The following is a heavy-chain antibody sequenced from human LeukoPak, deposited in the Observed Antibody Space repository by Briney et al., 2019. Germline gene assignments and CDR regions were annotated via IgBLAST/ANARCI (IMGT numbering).Heavy chain of an antibody. D-gene: IGHD4-17*01. Sequence: ASVKVSCKASGGTFSSYAISWVRQAPGQGLEWMGGIIPIFGTANYAQKFQGRVTITADESTSTAYMELSSLRSEDTAVYYCARAGRKVTTTSRFDYWGQGTLVTVSS. CDR1: GGTFSSYA. CDR3: ARAGRKVTTTSRFDY. V-gene: IGHV1-69*13. CDR2: IIPIFGTA. J-gene: IGHJ4*02.